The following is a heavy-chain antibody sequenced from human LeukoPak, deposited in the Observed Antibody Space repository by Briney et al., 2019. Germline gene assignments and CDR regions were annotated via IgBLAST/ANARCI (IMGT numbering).Heavy chain of an antibody. CDR1: GFTFSSYS. J-gene: IGHJ4*02. D-gene: IGHD6-13*01. Sequence: GGSLRLSCAASGFTFSSYSMNWVRQAPGKGLEWVSSISSSSSYIYYADSVKGRFTISRDNAKNSLYLQMNSLRAEDTAVYYCAKVSTWQKFYFDYWGQGILVTVSS. CDR2: ISSSSSYI. V-gene: IGHV3-21*04. CDR3: AKVSTWQKFYFDY.